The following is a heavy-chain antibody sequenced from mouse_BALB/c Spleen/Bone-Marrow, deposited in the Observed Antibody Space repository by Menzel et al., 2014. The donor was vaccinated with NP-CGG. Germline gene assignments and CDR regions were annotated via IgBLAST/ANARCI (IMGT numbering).Heavy chain of an antibody. CDR3: ARDYSGSLYAMDY. D-gene: IGHD1-1*01. V-gene: IGHV2-9*02. CDR1: GFSLTSYG. Sequence: VQLVESGPGLVAPSQSLSITCTVSGFSLTSYGVHWVRQPPGKGLVWLGVICAGGSTNYNSALMSSKSISKDNSKSQVSLKMNSLQTDDTAMFYCARDYSGSLYAMDYWGQGTSVTVSS. J-gene: IGHJ4*01. CDR2: ICAGGST.